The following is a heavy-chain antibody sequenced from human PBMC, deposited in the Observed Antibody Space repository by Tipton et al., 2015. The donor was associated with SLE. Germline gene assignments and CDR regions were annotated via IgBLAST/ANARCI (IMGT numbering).Heavy chain of an antibody. J-gene: IGHJ6*03. CDR3: ARLGDWDFYYYMDV. CDR2: ISGYNGNT. D-gene: IGHD3-16*01. CDR1: GYTFTSYC. V-gene: IGHV1-18*01. Sequence: QLVQSGAEVKEPGASVKVSCKASGYTFTSYCITWVRQAPGQGLEWMGWISGYNGNTNYAQKLQGRVTMTTDTSTSTAYTELRSLRSDDTAVYYCARLGDWDFYYYMDVWGKGTTVTVSS.